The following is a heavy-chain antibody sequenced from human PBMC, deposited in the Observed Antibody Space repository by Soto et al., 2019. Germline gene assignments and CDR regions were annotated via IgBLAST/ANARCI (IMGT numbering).Heavy chain of an antibody. Sequence: QVQLQESGPGLVKPSQTLSLTCTVSGGSISSGGYYWSWIRQHPGKGLEWIGYIYYSGSTYYNPSLKRRVTISVDTSKNQFSLKLSSVTAADTAVYYCARALGYCSGGSCYYDYWGQGTLVTVSS. D-gene: IGHD2-15*01. CDR1: GGSISSGGYY. CDR3: ARALGYCSGGSCYYDY. J-gene: IGHJ4*02. V-gene: IGHV4-31*03. CDR2: IYYSGST.